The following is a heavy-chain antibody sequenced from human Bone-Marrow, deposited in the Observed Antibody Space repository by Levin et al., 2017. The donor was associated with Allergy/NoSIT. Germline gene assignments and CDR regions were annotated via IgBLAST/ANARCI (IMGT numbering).Heavy chain of an antibody. V-gene: IGHV3-30*18. CDR3: AKREGPCTTPSCYILDS. CDR2: ISYDGSTE. J-gene: IGHJ4*02. D-gene: IGHD2-2*02. Sequence: GESLKISCAVSGFSFSDYGMHWVRQAPGKGLEWVALISYDGSTEHYAESVKGRFTISRDNSKNTLFLQMNSLRAEDTAVYYCAKREGPCTTPSCYILDSWGQGTLVTVSS. CDR1: GFSFSDYG.